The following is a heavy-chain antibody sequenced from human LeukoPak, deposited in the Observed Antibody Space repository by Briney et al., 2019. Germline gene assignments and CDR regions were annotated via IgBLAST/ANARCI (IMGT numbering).Heavy chain of an antibody. CDR2: ISGGGGST. D-gene: IGHD1-26*01. CDR1: GFTFTSYS. V-gene: IGHV3-23*01. Sequence: GGSLRLSCAASGFTFTSYSMNWVRQAPGKGLEWVSTISGGGGSTYYADSVKGRFPISRDNSKNTLYLQVNSLRAEDTAVYYCAKGGKWDVTPFDYWGQGTLVTVSS. CDR3: AKGGKWDVTPFDY. J-gene: IGHJ4*02.